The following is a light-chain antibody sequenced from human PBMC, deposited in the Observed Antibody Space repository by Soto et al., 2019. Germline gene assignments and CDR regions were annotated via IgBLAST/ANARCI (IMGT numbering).Light chain of an antibody. J-gene: IGLJ1*01. CDR2: EVS. Sequence: QSVLTQPASVSGSPGQSITISCPGTSSDVGGYNYVSWYQQHPGKAPKLMIYEVSNRPSGVSNRFSGSKSGNTASLTISGLQAEDEADYYCSSYSISTAYLFGTGTKVTVL. CDR3: SSYSISTAYL. CDR1: SSDVGGYNY. V-gene: IGLV2-14*01.